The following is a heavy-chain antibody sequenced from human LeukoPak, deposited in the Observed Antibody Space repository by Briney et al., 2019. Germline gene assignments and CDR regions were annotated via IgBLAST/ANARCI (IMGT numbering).Heavy chain of an antibody. Sequence: SETLSLTCSVSGGSISSRSYYWGWIRQPPGKGLEWIGSMSSSGSTYYNPSLKSRVTISLDTSKNQFSLNLNSVTAADTAVYYCARSGVGWFDPWGQGTLVTVSS. V-gene: IGHV4-39*07. D-gene: IGHD3-10*01. CDR3: ARSGVGWFDP. CDR2: MSSSGST. CDR1: GGSISSRSYY. J-gene: IGHJ5*02.